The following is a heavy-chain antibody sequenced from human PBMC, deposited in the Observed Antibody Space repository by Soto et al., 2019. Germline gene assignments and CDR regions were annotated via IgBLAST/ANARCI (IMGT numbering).Heavy chain of an antibody. CDR3: TTDFSSSWYYYYYYMDV. J-gene: IGHJ6*03. V-gene: IGHV3-15*01. CDR2: IKSKTDGGTT. D-gene: IGHD6-13*01. CDR1: GFTFSNAW. Sequence: GGSLRLSCAASGFTFSNAWMSWVRQAPGKGPEWVGRIKSKTDGGTTDYAAPVKGRFTISRDDSKNTLYLQMNSLKTEDTAVYYCTTDFSSSWYYYYYYMDVWGKGTTVTVSS.